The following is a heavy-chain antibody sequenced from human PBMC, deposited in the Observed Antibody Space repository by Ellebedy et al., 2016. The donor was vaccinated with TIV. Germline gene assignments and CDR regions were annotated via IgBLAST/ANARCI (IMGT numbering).Heavy chain of an antibody. CDR2: IKSDGSNI. CDR1: GFTFSTYW. V-gene: IGHV3-74*01. D-gene: IGHD3-16*01. Sequence: GESLKISXVASGFTFSTYWMHWVRQAPGKGLVWVSRIKSDGSNINYVDSVNGRFIISRDNAKNTLYLQMNSLRAEDTAIYYCASGFVHYGAFDIWGQGAVVTVSS. CDR3: ASGFVHYGAFDI. J-gene: IGHJ3*02.